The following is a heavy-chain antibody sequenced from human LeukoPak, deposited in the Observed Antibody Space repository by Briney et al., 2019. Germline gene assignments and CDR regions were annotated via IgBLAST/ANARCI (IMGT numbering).Heavy chain of an antibody. V-gene: IGHV1-18*01. CDR1: GYTFTSYG. Sequence: ASVKVSCKASGYTFTSYGISWVRQAPRQGLEWMGWISAYNGNTNYAQKLQGRVTMTTDTSTSTAYMELRSLRSDDTAVYYCASGRMYYDILTGYYMGNWFDPWGQGTLVTVSS. CDR2: ISAYNGNT. D-gene: IGHD3-9*01. CDR3: ASGRMYYDILTGYYMGNWFDP. J-gene: IGHJ5*02.